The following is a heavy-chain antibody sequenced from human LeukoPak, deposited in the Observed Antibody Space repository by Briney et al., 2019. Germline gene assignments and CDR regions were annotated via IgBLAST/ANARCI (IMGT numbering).Heavy chain of an antibody. Sequence: PGGSLRLSCAASGFTFSSYSMNWVRQAPGKGLEWVSSISSGSSYTYFADSVKGRFTISRDNAKNSLHLQMNSLRAEDTAVYYCAKDDRGNEAPFDYWGQGTLVTVSS. J-gene: IGHJ4*02. CDR2: ISSGSSYT. CDR3: AKDDRGNEAPFDY. CDR1: GFTFSSYS. V-gene: IGHV3-21*01.